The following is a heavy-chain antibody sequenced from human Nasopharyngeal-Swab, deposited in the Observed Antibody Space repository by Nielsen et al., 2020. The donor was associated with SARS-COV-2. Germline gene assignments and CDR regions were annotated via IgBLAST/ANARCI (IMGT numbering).Heavy chain of an antibody. D-gene: IGHD6-19*01. CDR2: IKQDGSEQ. J-gene: IGHJ5*02. CDR3: ARVGGSGWNREIKWFDP. CDR1: GFTFSSYW. Sequence: GESLKISCAASGFTFSSYWMSWVRQAPGKGLEWVANIKQDGSEQYYVDSVKDRFTISRDNAKNSLFLEMHSLRAEDTAVYHCARVGGSGWNREIKWFDPWGQGTLVTVSS. V-gene: IGHV3-7*03.